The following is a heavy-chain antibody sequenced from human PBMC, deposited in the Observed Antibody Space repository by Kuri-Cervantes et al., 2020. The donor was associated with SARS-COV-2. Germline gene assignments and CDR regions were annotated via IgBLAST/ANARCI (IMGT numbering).Heavy chain of an antibody. CDR3: ASLVVVAATHAFDI. Sequence: LSLTCAASGFTFSSYAMSWVRQAPGKGLEWVSAISGSGGSTYYADSVKGRFTISRDNSKNTLYLQMNSLRAEDTAVYYCASLVVVAATHAFDIWGQGTMVTVSS. CDR2: ISGSGGST. J-gene: IGHJ3*02. CDR1: GFTFSSYA. D-gene: IGHD2-15*01. V-gene: IGHV3-23*01.